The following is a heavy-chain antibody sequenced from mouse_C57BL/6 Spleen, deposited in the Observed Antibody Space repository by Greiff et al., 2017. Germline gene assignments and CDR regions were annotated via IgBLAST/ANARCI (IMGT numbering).Heavy chain of an antibody. CDR2: IYPSDSET. CDR1: GYTFTSYW. V-gene: IGHV1-61*01. CDR3: ARTHYGSLYYAMDY. Sequence: QVQLQQPGAELVRPGSSVKLSCKASGYTFTSYWMDWVKQRPGQGLEWIGNIYPSDSETHYNQKFKDKATLTVDKSSSTAYMQLSSLTSEDSAVYYYARTHYGSLYYAMDYWGQGTSVTVSS. D-gene: IGHD1-1*01. J-gene: IGHJ4*01.